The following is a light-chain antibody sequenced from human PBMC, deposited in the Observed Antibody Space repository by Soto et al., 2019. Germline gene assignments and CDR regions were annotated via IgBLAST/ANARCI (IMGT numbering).Light chain of an antibody. J-gene: IGKJ1*01. CDR1: QSVSSSY. Sequence: EIVLTQSPCTLSLPPEEKATLSCRASQSVSSSYFAWSQQTPGQAPRLLTHGASSRATGFPDRFSGSVSGTDYSLTISRLESEDFAVFYCLQYGDSPWTFGQGTKVDIK. V-gene: IGKV3-20*01. CDR3: LQYGDSPWT. CDR2: GAS.